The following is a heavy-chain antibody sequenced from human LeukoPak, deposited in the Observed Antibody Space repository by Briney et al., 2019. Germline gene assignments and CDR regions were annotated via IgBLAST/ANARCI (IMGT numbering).Heavy chain of an antibody. CDR2: ISYDEMYQ. Sequence: PGGALRLSCAASGFTFNIYGVHWVRQAPGKGLEWVAGISYDEMYQYYADSVKGRFTISRDNSKNTLFLQMNSLRAEDTAIYYCAKDRDYYGSGSDYWGQGTLVTVSS. CDR3: AKDRDYYGSGSDY. J-gene: IGHJ4*02. D-gene: IGHD3-10*01. V-gene: IGHV3-30*18. CDR1: GFTFNIYG.